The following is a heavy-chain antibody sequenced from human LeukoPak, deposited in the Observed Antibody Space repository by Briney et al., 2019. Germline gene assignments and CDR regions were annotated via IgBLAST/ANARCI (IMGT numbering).Heavy chain of an antibody. D-gene: IGHD3-10*01. CDR3: ARVPNYSWFGDW. CDR2: ISSSSSYI. J-gene: IGHJ4*02. Sequence: KTGGSLRLPCAASGFTFSSYSMNWVRQAPGKGLEWVSSISSSSSYIYYADSVKGRFTISRDNAKNSLYLQMNSLRAEDTAVYYYARVPNYSWFGDWWGQGTLVTVSS. CDR1: GFTFSSYS. V-gene: IGHV3-21*01.